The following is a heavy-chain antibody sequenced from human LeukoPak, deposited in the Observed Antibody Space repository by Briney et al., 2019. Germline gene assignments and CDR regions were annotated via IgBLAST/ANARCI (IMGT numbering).Heavy chain of an antibody. D-gene: IGHD3-22*01. CDR2: INHSGST. CDR3: ARGVDYYDSSGYHLV. J-gene: IGHJ4*02. CDR1: GGSFSGYY. V-gene: IGHV4-34*01. Sequence: SETLSLTCAVYGGSFSGYYWSWIRQPPGKGLEWIGEINHSGSTNYSPSLKSRVTISVDTSKNQFSLKLSSVTAADTAVYYCARGVDYYDSSGYHLVWGQGTLVTVSS.